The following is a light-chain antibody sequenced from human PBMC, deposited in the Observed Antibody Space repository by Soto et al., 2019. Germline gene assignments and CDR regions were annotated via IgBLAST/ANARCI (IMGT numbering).Light chain of an antibody. CDR2: GVS. V-gene: IGKV3-15*01. Sequence: EIVMTQSPATLSVSPGERATLSCRASQSVSSNLDWYQQKPGQAPRLLIYGVSTRATGIPARFSGSGSGTEFTLTISSLQSEDFAVYYCHQYNNWPFPSWTFGQGTKVEIK. CDR3: HQYNNWPFPSWT. CDR1: QSVSSN. J-gene: IGKJ1*01.